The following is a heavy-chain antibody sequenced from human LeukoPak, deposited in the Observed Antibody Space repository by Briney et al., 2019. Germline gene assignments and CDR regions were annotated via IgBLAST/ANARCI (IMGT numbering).Heavy chain of an antibody. Sequence: SQTLSLTCTVSGGSISSGSYYWSWIRQPAGKGLEWIGRIYTSGSTNYNPSLKSRVTISVDTSKNQFSLKPSSVTAADTAVYYCARAHVDTAMVGCFDYWGQGTLVTVSS. CDR2: IYTSGST. V-gene: IGHV4-61*02. CDR3: ARAHVDTAMVGCFDY. D-gene: IGHD5-18*01. CDR1: GGSISSGSYY. J-gene: IGHJ4*02.